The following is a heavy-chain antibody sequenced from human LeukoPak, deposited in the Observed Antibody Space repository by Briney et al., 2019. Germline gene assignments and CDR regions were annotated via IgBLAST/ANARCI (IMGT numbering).Heavy chain of an antibody. J-gene: IGHJ3*02. CDR3: ASHTSRIAARTQAFDI. V-gene: IGHV1-18*01. CDR2: ISTYSDNT. Sequence: ASVKVSCKASGYTFTSYAVSWVRQAPGQGPEWMGWISTYSDNTNFAQKFQGRVTLTTDTSTSTAYMELRSLRSDDTAVYFCASHTSRIAARTQAFDIWSQGTMVTVSS. D-gene: IGHD6-6*01. CDR1: GYTFTSYA.